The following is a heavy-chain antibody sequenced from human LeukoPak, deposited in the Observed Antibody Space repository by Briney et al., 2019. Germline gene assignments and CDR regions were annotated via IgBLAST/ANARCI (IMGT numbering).Heavy chain of an antibody. V-gene: IGHV4-39*07. CDR3: ARVRIVGATNGWFDP. Sequence: PSETLSLTCTVSGGSISSSSYYWGWIRQPPGKGLEWIGSIYYSGSTYYNPSLKSRVTISVDTSKNQFSLKLSSVTAADTAVYYCARVRIVGATNGWFDPWGQGTLVTVSS. CDR1: GGSISSSSYY. CDR2: IYYSGST. D-gene: IGHD1-26*01. J-gene: IGHJ5*02.